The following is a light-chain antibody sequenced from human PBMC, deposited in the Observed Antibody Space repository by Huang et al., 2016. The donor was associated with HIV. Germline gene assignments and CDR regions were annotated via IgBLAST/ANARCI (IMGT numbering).Light chain of an antibody. J-gene: IGKJ5*01. CDR2: DAS. CDR3: QQRSNWFIT. V-gene: IGKV3-11*01. Sequence: EIVLTQSPVTLSLSPGERATLSCRASPSISNYLAWYQQKPGQAPRLLIYDASNRATGIPARFSGSGSGTDFTLTISSLEPEDFAVYYCQQRSNWFITFGQGTRLEIK. CDR1: PSISNY.